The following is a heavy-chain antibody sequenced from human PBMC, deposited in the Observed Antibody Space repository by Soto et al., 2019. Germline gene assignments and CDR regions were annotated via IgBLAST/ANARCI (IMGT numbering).Heavy chain of an antibody. D-gene: IGHD2-15*01. CDR3: AKDLVVVAATKWFDP. CDR1: GFTFSSYG. J-gene: IGHJ5*02. Sequence: QVQLVESGGGVVQPGRSLRLSCAASGFTFSSYGMHWVRQAPGKGLEWVAVISYDGSNKYYADSVKGRFTISRDNSKNTLYLQMNSVRAEDTAVYYCAKDLVVVAATKWFDPWGQGTLVTVSS. V-gene: IGHV3-30*18. CDR2: ISYDGSNK.